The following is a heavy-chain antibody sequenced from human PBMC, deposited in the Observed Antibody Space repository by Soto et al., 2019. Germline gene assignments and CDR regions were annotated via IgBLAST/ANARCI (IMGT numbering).Heavy chain of an antibody. CDR3: ASNSGSYDAFDI. Sequence: QGTLKESGPVLVKPTETLTLTCTVSGFSLTSGRMGVSWIRQPPGKALEWLAHIFSNDEKSYRTSLKSRLTISKDTSKCQVVLTMTNMDPVDTATYYCASNSGSYDAFDIWGQGTMVTVSS. CDR2: IFSNDEK. J-gene: IGHJ3*02. CDR1: GFSLTSGRMG. D-gene: IGHD3-10*01. V-gene: IGHV2-26*04.